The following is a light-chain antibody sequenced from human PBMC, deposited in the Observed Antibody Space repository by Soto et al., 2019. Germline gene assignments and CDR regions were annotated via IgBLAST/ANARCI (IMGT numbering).Light chain of an antibody. CDR3: ASFRSGTILV. Sequence: QSVLTQPASVSGSPGQSVTISCTGPRSDIGDSNFISWYQHSPGKAPRLLIYEVNNRPSGVSKRLSGSEAGNTASLTISGLLDDDEADYFCASFRSGTILVFGSGTKVTVL. CDR2: EVN. CDR1: RSDIGDSNF. J-gene: IGLJ1*01. V-gene: IGLV2-14*01.